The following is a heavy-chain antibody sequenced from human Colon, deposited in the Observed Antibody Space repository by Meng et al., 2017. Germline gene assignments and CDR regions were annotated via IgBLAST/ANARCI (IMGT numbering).Heavy chain of an antibody. D-gene: IGHD7-27*01. Sequence: GECGVWLAPPGRFLSPSCAASGFSFSNYSMHWVRQAPGKGLDCVAVISYDRINKYYADSVKGRFSISRDNSKNTLYLQMNSPRAEDAAVYYCASAWVDYWGQGTLVTVPS. J-gene: IGHJ4*02. V-gene: IGHV3-30*01. CDR3: ASAWVDY. CDR2: ISYDRINK. CDR1: GFSFSNYS.